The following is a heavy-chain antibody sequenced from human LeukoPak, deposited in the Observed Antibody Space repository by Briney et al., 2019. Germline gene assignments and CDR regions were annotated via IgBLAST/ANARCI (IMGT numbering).Heavy chain of an antibody. Sequence: SQTLSLTCTVSGGSISSNGYYWGWIRQPPGKGLEWIGSFYYTGSTFYSPSLKSRVTISVDTSKNQFSLKLSSVTAADTAVYYCARRSGTYHAFDIWGQGTMVTVSS. D-gene: IGHD1-26*01. CDR2: FYYTGST. V-gene: IGHV4-39*01. CDR3: ARRSGTYHAFDI. CDR1: GGSISSNGYY. J-gene: IGHJ3*02.